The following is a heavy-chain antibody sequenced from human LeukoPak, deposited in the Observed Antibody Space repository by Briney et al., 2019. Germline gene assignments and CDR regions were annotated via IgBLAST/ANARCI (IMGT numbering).Heavy chain of an antibody. CDR1: GYTFTSYG. Sequence: GASVKVSCEASGYTFTSYGISWVRQAPGQGLEWMGWISAYNGNTNYAQKLQGRVTMTTDTSTSTAYMELRSLRSDDTAVYYCASASGTTGAYYYYYGMDVWGQGTTVTVSS. V-gene: IGHV1-18*01. D-gene: IGHD1-1*01. CDR2: ISAYNGNT. J-gene: IGHJ6*02. CDR3: ASASGTTGAYYYYYGMDV.